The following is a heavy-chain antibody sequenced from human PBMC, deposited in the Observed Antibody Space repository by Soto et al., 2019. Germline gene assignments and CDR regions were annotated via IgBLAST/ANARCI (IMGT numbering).Heavy chain of an antibody. CDR3: ARERDGMDV. Sequence: VSLRLSCAASGFIFSSYSMNWVRQAPGKGLEWISYISSSSSPIYYADSVKGRFTISRDNAKNSLFLQMNSLRDDDTAYYYCARERDGMDVWGQGTTVTVSS. V-gene: IGHV3-48*02. CDR2: ISSSSSPI. CDR1: GFIFSSYS. J-gene: IGHJ6*02.